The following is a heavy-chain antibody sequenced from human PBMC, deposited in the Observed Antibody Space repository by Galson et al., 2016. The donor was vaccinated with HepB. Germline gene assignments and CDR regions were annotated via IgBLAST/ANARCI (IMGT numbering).Heavy chain of an antibody. D-gene: IGHD3-16*01. V-gene: IGHV4-61*01. J-gene: IGHJ6*02. Sequence: ETLSLTCTVSGGSVSNGTYYWSWIRQPPGKGLEWIGYIYYRGTTNYNPSLKTRVTMSVDTSKNQFSLKLRSVTAADTAVYYCARDYLSYGYSYYYGIDVWGQGTTVTVSS. CDR1: GGSVSNGTYY. CDR3: ARDYLSYGYSYYYGIDV. CDR2: IYYRGTT.